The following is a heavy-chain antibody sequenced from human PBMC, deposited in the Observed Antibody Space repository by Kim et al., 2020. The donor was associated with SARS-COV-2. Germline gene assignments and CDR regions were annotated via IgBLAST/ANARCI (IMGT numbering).Heavy chain of an antibody. J-gene: IGHJ6*02. CDR3: AREDSYSSSWITDYYYYYGMDV. V-gene: IGHV7-4-1*02. CDR1: GYTFTSYA. CDR2: INTNTGNP. D-gene: IGHD6-13*01. Sequence: ASVKVSCKASGYTFTSYAMNWVRQAPGQGLEWMGWINTNTGNPTYAQGFTGRFVFSLDTSVSTAYLQISSLKAEDTAVYYCAREDSYSSSWITDYYYYYGMDVWGQGTTVTVSS.